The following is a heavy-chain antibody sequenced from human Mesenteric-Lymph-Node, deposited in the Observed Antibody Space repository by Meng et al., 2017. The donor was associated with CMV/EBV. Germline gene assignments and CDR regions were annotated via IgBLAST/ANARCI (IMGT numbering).Heavy chain of an antibody. V-gene: IGHV2-5*02. D-gene: IGHD6-13*01. CDR3: ANSSGIAAAGPFYFDY. Sequence: QITFKALAPTPGKLTHTLTLPCTFSGFSLSTSGVVVGWIRQPPGKALEWLAIIYWDDDKRYSPSLKSRLTIAKDTSKNQVVLTMTNMDPLDTATYYCANSSGIAAAGPFYFDYWGQGTLVTVSS. J-gene: IGHJ4*02. CDR1: GFSLSTSGVV. CDR2: IYWDDDK.